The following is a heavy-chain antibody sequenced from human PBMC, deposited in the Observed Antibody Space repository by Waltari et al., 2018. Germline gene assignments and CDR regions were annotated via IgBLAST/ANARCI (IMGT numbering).Heavy chain of an antibody. CDR2: IYYSGST. Sequence: QLQLQESGPGLVKPSETLSLTCTVSGGSISSSSYYWGWIRQPPGKGLEWIGSIYYSGSTYYNPSLKSRVTISVDTSKNQFSLKLSSVTAADTAVYYCARLSRSYYYYMDVWGKGTTVTVSS. CDR1: GGSISSSSYY. V-gene: IGHV4-39*01. J-gene: IGHJ6*03. CDR3: ARLSRSYYYYMDV.